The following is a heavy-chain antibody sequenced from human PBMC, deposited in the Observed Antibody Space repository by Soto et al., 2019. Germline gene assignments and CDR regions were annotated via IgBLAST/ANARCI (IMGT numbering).Heavy chain of an antibody. CDR1: GGSISSSTYY. CDR3: ARRSSSSLGSLFDP. V-gene: IGHV4-39*01. D-gene: IGHD6-6*01. J-gene: IGHJ5*02. CDR2: MYYTGNK. Sequence: NPSETLSLTYTVSGGSISSSTYYWDWIRQPPGKGLEWIGAMYYTGNKNYNPSLESRVTMSVDTSKNQFSLKLSSVTPTDTAVYYCARRSSSSLGSLFDPWGRGILVTVSS.